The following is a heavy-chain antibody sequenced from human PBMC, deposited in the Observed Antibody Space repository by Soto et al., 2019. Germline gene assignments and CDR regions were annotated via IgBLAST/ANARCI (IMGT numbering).Heavy chain of an antibody. CDR2: IYYSGLT. J-gene: IGHJ6*02. D-gene: IGHD1-20*01. CDR1: GGSISSYY. V-gene: IGHV4-59*01. Sequence: QVQLQESGPGLVKPSETLSLTCTVSGGSISSYYWSWIRQPPGKGLEWIGYIYYSGLTNYNPSLKSRVTISVATSKNQFSLKLSSVTAADTAVYYCARYKSNYDYGIDGWGQGTTVTVSS. CDR3: ARYKSNYDYGIDG.